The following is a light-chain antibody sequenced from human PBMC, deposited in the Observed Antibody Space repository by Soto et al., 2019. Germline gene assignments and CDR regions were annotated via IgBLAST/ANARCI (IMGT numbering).Light chain of an antibody. V-gene: IGLV2-14*01. CDR1: SSDVGGYNY. CDR3: CSCTSISTVV. CDR2: GVS. J-gene: IGLJ2*01. Sequence: QSVLTQPASVSGSPGQSITISCTGTSSDVGGYNYVSWYQHHPGKAPKLILFGVSDRPSGVSHRFSGSKSGNTASLTISGLQAEDAADYYCCSCTSISTVVFGGGTKVTVL.